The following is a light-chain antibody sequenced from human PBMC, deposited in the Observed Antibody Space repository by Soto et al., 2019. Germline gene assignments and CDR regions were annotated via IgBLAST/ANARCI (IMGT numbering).Light chain of an antibody. V-gene: IGKV1-39*01. J-gene: IGKJ4*01. Sequence: EIQMTQSPSSLSASVGDRVTITCRASQSISSYLNWYQQKPGKAPKLQIYAASSLQSGVPSRFSGSGSGTDFTLTISSLQPEDFATYYCQQSYSTPLTFGGGTKVEIK. CDR3: QQSYSTPLT. CDR2: AAS. CDR1: QSISSY.